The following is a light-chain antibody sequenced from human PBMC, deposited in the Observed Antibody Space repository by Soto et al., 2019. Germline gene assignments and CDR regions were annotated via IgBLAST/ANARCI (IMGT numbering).Light chain of an antibody. CDR2: GAS. Sequence: IVLTQSPGTLSLSPGERATLSCRASRGVTRSLAWFQQKAGQAPRLLIYGASTRATGIPDRFSGSGYGTDFTLIISRVEPEDFAVYYCLQHGTSPYTFGQGTKVDIK. J-gene: IGKJ1*01. V-gene: IGKV3-20*01. CDR1: RGVTRS. CDR3: LQHGTSPYT.